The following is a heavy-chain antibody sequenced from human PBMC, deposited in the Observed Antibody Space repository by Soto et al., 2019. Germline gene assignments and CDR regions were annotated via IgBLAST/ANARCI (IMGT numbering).Heavy chain of an antibody. CDR2: IIPILGIA. CDR1: GGTFSSYT. Sequence: GAAVKVSCKASGGTFSSYTISWVRQAPGQGLEWMGRIIPILGIANYAQKFQGRVTITADKSTSTAYMELSSLRSEDTAVYYCARGENWGSKYYYYYYMDVWGKGTTVTVSS. J-gene: IGHJ6*03. CDR3: ARGENWGSKYYYYYYMDV. D-gene: IGHD7-27*01. V-gene: IGHV1-69*02.